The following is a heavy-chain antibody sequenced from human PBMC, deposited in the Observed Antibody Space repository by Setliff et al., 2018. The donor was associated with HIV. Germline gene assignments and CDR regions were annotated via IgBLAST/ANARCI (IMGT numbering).Heavy chain of an antibody. CDR2: INHSGDT. CDR3: ARLGAEDFSDYDWVDY. V-gene: IGHV4-38-2*01. CDR1: GYSLSSDYY. D-gene: IGHD5-12*01. J-gene: IGHJ4*02. Sequence: PSETLSLTCAVSGYSLSSDYYWGWIRQPPGKGLEWIGEINHSGDTNYNPSLKSRVTISVDTSKNQFSLNLNSVTAADTAVYYCARLGAEDFSDYDWVDYWGQGTLVTVSS.